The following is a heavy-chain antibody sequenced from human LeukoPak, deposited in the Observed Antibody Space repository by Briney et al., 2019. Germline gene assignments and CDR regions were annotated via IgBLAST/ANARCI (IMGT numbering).Heavy chain of an antibody. CDR2: VHSSGRT. Sequence: PSETLSPTCGVSGASVSGYYWSWIRQPPGRGLEWIGYVHSSGRTNYNPSLKSRLTISVDTSKNQISLKLNSLTAADTAIYYCARHPTFGTGLLDHWGQGTLVTVSS. J-gene: IGHJ4*02. D-gene: IGHD3-16*01. CDR3: ARHPTFGTGLLDH. CDR1: GASVSGYY. V-gene: IGHV4-59*08.